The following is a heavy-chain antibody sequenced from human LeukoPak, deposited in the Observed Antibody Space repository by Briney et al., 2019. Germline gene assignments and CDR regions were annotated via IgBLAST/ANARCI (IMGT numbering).Heavy chain of an antibody. CDR2: IYTSGST. Sequence: SETLSLTCTVSGGSISSYYWSWIRQLAGKGLEWIGRIYTSGSTNYNPSLKSRVTISVDKSKNQFSLKLSSVTAADTAVYYCARGGGSSIAAAEGWFDPWGQGTLVTVSS. V-gene: IGHV4-4*07. CDR3: ARGGGSSIAAAEGWFDP. CDR1: GGSISSYY. D-gene: IGHD6-13*01. J-gene: IGHJ5*02.